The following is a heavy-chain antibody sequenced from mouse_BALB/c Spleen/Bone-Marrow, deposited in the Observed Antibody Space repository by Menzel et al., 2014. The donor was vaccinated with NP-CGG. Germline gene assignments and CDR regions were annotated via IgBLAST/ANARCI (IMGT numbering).Heavy chain of an antibody. J-gene: IGHJ4*01. CDR2: ISNGSSPI. Sequence: EVKLVESGGGLVQPGGSRKLSCAASGFTFSSFGMHWVRQAPEKGLEWVAYISNGSSPIYYADTVKGRFTISRDNPKNTLFLQMTSLRSEDTAMYYCARKGAMITHYYAMDDWGQGTSVTVSS. V-gene: IGHV5-17*02. CDR3: ARKGAMITHYYAMDD. CDR1: GFTFSSFG. D-gene: IGHD2-4*01.